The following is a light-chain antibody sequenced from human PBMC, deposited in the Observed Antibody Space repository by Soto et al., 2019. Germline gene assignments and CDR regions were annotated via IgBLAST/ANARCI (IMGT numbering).Light chain of an antibody. Sequence: QSALTQPASVSGSPGQSITISCTGTSSDVGAYDFVSWYQQHPDKAPKLMIYEVRNRPSGVSNRFSGSKSVNTATLTISGLQAEDEADYYCSSYTTSSTRVFGTGTKGTVL. CDR1: SSDVGAYDF. J-gene: IGLJ1*01. CDR2: EVR. V-gene: IGLV2-14*03. CDR3: SSYTTSSTRV.